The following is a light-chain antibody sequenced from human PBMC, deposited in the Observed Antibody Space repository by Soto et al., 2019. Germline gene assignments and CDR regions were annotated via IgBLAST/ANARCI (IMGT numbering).Light chain of an antibody. CDR2: DAS. CDR1: QNIRSR. J-gene: IGKJ1*01. V-gene: IGKV1-5*01. Sequence: DFQMTQSPSTLSASVGDRVTITCRASQNIRSRLAWFQQKPGKAPKLLIYDASSLESGVPQRFSGSGSETEFTLTISSLQPDDFATYYCQQYDTYWTFGQGTKVDIK. CDR3: QQYDTYWT.